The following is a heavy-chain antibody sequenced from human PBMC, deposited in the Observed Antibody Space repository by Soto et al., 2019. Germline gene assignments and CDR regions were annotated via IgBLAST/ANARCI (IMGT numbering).Heavy chain of an antibody. CDR1: GFTFSDYY. V-gene: IGHV3-11*01. CDR2: ISSSGSTI. J-gene: IGHJ6*03. CDR3: ARGGYCSGGSCYQYYYYYYMDV. Sequence: QVQLVESGGGLVKPGGSLRLSCAASGFTFSDYYMSWIRQAPGKGLEWVSYISSSGSTIYYADSVKGRFTISRDNAKNSLYLQMNSRRAEDTAVYYCARGGYCSGGSCYQYYYYYYMDVWGKGTTVTVSS. D-gene: IGHD2-15*01.